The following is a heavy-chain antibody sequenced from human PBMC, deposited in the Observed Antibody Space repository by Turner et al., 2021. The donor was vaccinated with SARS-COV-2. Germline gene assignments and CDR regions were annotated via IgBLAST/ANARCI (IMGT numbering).Heavy chain of an antibody. CDR2: ISWDGGGT. V-gene: IGHV3-43*01. Sequence: VQLLESGGAVVQPGGSLTRSCAATGLTFDGYTMHWVRQGRGNGLEWVSLISWDGGGTYYADSVKGRFTISRYNSKNSLYLQMNSLRTEDTALYYCAKDISSWYDWIAVAGTNYCMDVWGQGTMVTVSS. D-gene: IGHD6-19*01. CDR1: GLTFDGYT. CDR3: AKDISSWYDWIAVAGTNYCMDV. J-gene: IGHJ6*02.